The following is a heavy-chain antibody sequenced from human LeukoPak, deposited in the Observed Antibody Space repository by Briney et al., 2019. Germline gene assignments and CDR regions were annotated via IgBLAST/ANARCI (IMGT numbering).Heavy chain of an antibody. CDR1: GYTFTSYG. J-gene: IGHJ4*02. D-gene: IGHD5-24*01. CDR2: INPSSGST. V-gene: IGHV1-46*01. Sequence: GASVKVSCKASGYTFTSYGISWVRQAPGQGLEWMGIINPSSGSTTHAQKFQGRVTMSRDTSTSTVYMELSSLTSDDTAVYYCARETLRDDYNSGYFDYWGQGTLVTVSS. CDR3: ARETLRDDYNSGYFDY.